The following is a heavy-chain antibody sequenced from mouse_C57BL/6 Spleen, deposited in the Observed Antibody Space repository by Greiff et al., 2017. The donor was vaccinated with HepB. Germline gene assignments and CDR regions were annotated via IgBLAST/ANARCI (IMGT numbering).Heavy chain of an antibody. CDR2: IHPNSGST. D-gene: IGHD1-1*01. J-gene: IGHJ1*01. V-gene: IGHV1-64*01. Sequence: VQLQQSGAELVKPGASVKLSCKASGYTFTSYWMHWVKQRPGQGLEWIGMIHPNSGSTNYNEKFKSKATLTVDKSSSTAYMQLSSLTSEDSAVYYCGRGVSTIVAAYYFDGWGAGTTLTVSS. CDR3: GRGVSTIVAAYYFDG. CDR1: GYTFTSYW.